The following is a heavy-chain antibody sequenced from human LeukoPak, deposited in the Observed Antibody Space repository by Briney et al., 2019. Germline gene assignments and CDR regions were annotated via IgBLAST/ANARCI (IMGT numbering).Heavy chain of an antibody. CDR3: AKDIGYYFGWFDP. D-gene: IGHD3-10*01. V-gene: IGHV3-53*01. CDR1: GFTVSSNY. Sequence: QSGGSLRLSCAASGFTVSSNYMSWVRQAPGKGLEWVSVIYSGGSTYYADSVEGQFTISRDNSKNTLYLQMNSLRAEDTAVYYCAKDIGYYFGWFDPWGQGTLVTVSS. J-gene: IGHJ5*02. CDR2: IYSGGST.